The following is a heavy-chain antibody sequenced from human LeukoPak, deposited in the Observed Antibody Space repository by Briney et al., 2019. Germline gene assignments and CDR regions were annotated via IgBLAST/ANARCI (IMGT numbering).Heavy chain of an antibody. CDR3: ARKVRAIDLDY. Sequence: ASVKVSCKAAGGTFSSYAISWVRQAPGQGLEWMGGIIPIFDTANYAQKFQGRVTITADESTRSAYMELSSLRSEDTAVYYCARKVRAIDLDYWGQGTLVTVSS. CDR1: GGTFSSYA. D-gene: IGHD1-26*01. CDR2: IIPIFDTA. J-gene: IGHJ4*02. V-gene: IGHV1-69*13.